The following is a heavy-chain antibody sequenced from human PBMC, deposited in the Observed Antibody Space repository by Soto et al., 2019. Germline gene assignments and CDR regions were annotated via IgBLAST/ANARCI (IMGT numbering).Heavy chain of an antibody. V-gene: IGHV4-39*01. CDR2: IYYSGST. J-gene: IGHJ6*03. Sequence: SETLSLTCTVSGGSISSSSYYWGWIRQPPGKGLEWIGSIYYSGSTYYNPSLKSRVTISVDTSKNQFSLKLSSVTAADTAVYYCARCLPTVTVYPYYMDVWGKGTTVTVSS. CDR3: ARCLPTVTVYPYYMDV. D-gene: IGHD4-17*01. CDR1: GGSISSSSYY.